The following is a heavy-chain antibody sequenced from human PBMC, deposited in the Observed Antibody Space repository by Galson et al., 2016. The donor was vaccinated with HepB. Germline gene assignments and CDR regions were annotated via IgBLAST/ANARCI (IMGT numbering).Heavy chain of an antibody. Sequence: SLRLSCAASGFTFSYHGMHWVRQAPGKGLEWVAGISYDGSKTYYADFVKGRFTISRDTSKKTLYLQMNSLRPEDTAIYYCVKVGHYWGDFDYWGQGTLVTVSS. J-gene: IGHJ4*02. CDR2: ISYDGSKT. CDR1: GFTFSYHG. CDR3: VKVGHYWGDFDY. V-gene: IGHV3-30*18. D-gene: IGHD7-27*01.